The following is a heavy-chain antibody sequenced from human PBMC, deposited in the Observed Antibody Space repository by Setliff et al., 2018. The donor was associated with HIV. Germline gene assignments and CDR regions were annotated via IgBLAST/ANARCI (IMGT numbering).Heavy chain of an antibody. CDR3: ARGAPYGSGRHRWNY. CDR1: GASISSYY. D-gene: IGHD3-10*01. CDR2: IYYSGTT. V-gene: IGHV4-59*12. Sequence: SETLSLTCTVSGASISSYYWSWIRQPPGKGLEWIGYIYYSGTTYYNPSLKSRVTMSIDTSKNQFSLKLNSVTAADTAVYYCARGAPYGSGRHRWNYWGQGTRVTVSS. J-gene: IGHJ4*02.